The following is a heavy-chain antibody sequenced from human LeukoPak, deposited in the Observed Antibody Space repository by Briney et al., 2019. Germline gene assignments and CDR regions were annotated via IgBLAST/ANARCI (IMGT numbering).Heavy chain of an antibody. D-gene: IGHD6-19*01. CDR1: GYTFTGYD. Sequence: ASVKVSCKASGYTFTGYDVNWVRQATGQGLEWMGWMNPNSGDTGYAQKFQGRVTMTRSTSINTAYMELTSLTSEDTAIYYCVRALSGRIQCFDSWGQGTLVTVSS. CDR2: MNPNSGDT. CDR3: VRALSGRIQCFDS. J-gene: IGHJ4*02. V-gene: IGHV1-8*01.